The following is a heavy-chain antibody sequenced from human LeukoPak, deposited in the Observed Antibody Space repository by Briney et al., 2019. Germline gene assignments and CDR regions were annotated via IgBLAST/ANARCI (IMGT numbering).Heavy chain of an antibody. J-gene: IGHJ3*02. Sequence: SGTLSLTCTVSGGSISSSSYYWGWIRQPPGKGLEWIGSIYYSGTTYYNPSLKSRVTISVDTSKNQFSLKLSSVTAADTAVYYCARPISVLATYDAFDIWGQGTMVTVSS. CDR2: IYYSGTT. D-gene: IGHD2/OR15-2a*01. V-gene: IGHV4-39*01. CDR3: ARPISVLATYDAFDI. CDR1: GGSISSSSYY.